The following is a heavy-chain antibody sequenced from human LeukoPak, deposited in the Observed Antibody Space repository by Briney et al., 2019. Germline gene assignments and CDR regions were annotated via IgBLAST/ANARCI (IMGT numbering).Heavy chain of an antibody. CDR2: IGGRDGST. D-gene: IGHD3-10*01. V-gene: IGHV3-23*01. CDR1: GFTFSSYG. CDR3: AKGHYYGSGSLDY. J-gene: IGHJ4*02. Sequence: GGSLRLSCAASGFTFSSYGMSWVRQAPGKGLEWVSVIGGRDGSTYYADSVKGRFTISRDNSKNTLYVQMNSLRAEDTAVYYCAKGHYYGSGSLDYWGQGTLVTVSS.